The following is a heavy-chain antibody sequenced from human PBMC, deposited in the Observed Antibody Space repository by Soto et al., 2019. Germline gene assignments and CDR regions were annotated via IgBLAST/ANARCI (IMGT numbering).Heavy chain of an antibody. CDR3: ARDYYDSSGYYSDFDY. D-gene: IGHD3-22*01. CDR1: GYTFTSYG. V-gene: IGHV1-18*01. CDR2: ISAYNGNT. Sequence: ASVKVSCKSSGYTFTSYGISWVRQAPGQGLEWMGWISAYNGNTNYAQKLQGRVTMTTDTSTSTAYMELRSLRSDDTAVYYCARDYYDSSGYYSDFDYWGQGTLVTVSS. J-gene: IGHJ4*02.